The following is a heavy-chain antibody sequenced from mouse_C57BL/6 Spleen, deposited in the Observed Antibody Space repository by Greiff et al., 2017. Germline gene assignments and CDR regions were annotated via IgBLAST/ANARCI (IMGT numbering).Heavy chain of an antibody. Sequence: EVKLMESGAELVKPGASVKLSCTASGFNIKDYYMHWVKQRTEQGLEWIGRIDPEDGETKYAPKFQGKATITADTSSNTAYLQLSILTSEDTAVSYCAREGDPYGSQTPYYFDYWGKGTTLTVSS. D-gene: IGHD1-1*01. CDR1: GFNIKDYY. V-gene: IGHV14-2*01. CDR2: IDPEDGET. J-gene: IGHJ2*01. CDR3: AREGDPYGSQTPYYFDY.